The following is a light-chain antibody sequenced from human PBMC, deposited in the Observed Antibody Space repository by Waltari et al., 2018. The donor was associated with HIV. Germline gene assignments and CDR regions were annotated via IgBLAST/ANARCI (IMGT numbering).Light chain of an antibody. V-gene: IGKV3-15*01. CDR2: AAS. Sequence: IVMTQSPGTLSVSLGQRATLSCRASQSIRGNIAWYQQKPGQAPWLLIFAASTRATGVPARFSGSGFGTEFTLSITGLQSEDFAIYHCQQYIEWPLTFGQGTKV. CDR1: QSIRGN. J-gene: IGKJ1*01. CDR3: QQYIEWPLT.